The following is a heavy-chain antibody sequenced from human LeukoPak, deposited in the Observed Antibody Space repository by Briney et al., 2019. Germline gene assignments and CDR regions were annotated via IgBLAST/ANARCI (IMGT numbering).Heavy chain of an antibody. CDR3: ARDRNYYDSSGYHRVDY. V-gene: IGHV3-48*04. CDR1: GFTFSIYT. J-gene: IGHJ4*02. Sequence: TGGSLRLSCTASGFTFSIYTMNWVRQAPGKGLEWVSYISSAGTTIYYADSVKGRFTISRDNAKNSLYLQMNSLRAEDTAVYYCARDRNYYDSSGYHRVDYWGQGTLVTVSS. CDR2: ISSAGTTI. D-gene: IGHD3-22*01.